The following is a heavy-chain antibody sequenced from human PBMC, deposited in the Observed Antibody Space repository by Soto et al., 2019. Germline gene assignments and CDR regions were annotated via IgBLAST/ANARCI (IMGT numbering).Heavy chain of an antibody. V-gene: IGHV3-21*01. Sequence: EVQLVESGGGLVKPGGSLRLSCAASGFTFSSYSMNWVRQAPGKGLEWVSSISSSSSDIYYADSVTGRFTISRDNAKNWLYMQIHGLRAEDTAVYYCARDQPGYSYGYGLGYWGQGTLVTVSS. D-gene: IGHD5-18*01. CDR1: GFTFSSYS. CDR2: ISSSSSDI. J-gene: IGHJ4*02. CDR3: ARDQPGYSYGYGLGY.